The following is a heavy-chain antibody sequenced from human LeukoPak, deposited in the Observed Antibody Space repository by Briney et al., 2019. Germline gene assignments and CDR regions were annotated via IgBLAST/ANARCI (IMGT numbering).Heavy chain of an antibody. D-gene: IGHD4-11*01. V-gene: IGHV3-30-3*02. J-gene: IGHJ1*01. CDR1: GFMFSNYA. Sequence: PGGSLRLSCAASGFMFSNYAMHWVRQAPGKGLEWVAVISNDASYKYYADSVKGRFTISRDNSKNTLYLQMNSLRAEDTAVYYCAKSPTVTHEYFQHWGQGTLVTVSS. CDR3: AKSPTVTHEYFQH. CDR2: ISNDASYK.